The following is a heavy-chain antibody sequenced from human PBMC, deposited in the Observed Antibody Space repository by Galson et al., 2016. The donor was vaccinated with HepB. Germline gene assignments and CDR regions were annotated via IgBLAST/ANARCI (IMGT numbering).Heavy chain of an antibody. CDR3: ARFRGATHAAGFDY. J-gene: IGHJ4*02. CDR2: ISSSGIST. Sequence: SLRLSCAASGFTLRSHSITWVRQAPGKGLEWVSSISSSGISTFYADSVKGRFTISRGNAENSLYLQMNGLRAEDTAVYYCARFRGATHAAGFDYWGQGTLVTVSP. V-gene: IGHV3-21*01. CDR1: GFTLRSHS. D-gene: IGHD3-16*01.